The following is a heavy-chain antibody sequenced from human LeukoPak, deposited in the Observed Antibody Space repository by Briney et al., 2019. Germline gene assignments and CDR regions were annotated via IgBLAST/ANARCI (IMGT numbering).Heavy chain of an antibody. D-gene: IGHD6-19*01. V-gene: IGHV3-23*01. J-gene: IGHJ1*01. CDR1: GFTFSTYA. CDR2: ISGSGGST. CDR3: ANQYSSGWYVHFQH. Sequence: PGGSLRLSCAASGFTFSTYAMSWVRQAPGKGLEWVSAISGSGGSTYYADSVKGRFTISRDNSKNTLYLQMNSLRAEDTAVYYCANQYSSGWYVHFQHWGQGTLVTVSS.